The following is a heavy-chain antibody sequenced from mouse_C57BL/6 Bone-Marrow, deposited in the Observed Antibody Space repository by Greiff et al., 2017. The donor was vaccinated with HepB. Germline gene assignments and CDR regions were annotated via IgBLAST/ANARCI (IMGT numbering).Heavy chain of an antibody. V-gene: IGHV14-4*01. CDR3: TTGYPYYYGSSYYFDY. CDR2: IDPENGDT. D-gene: IGHD1-1*01. Sequence: DVKLVESGAELVRPGASVKLSCTASGFNIKDDYMHWVKQRPEQGLEWIGWIDPENGDTEYASKFQGKATITADTSSNTAYLQLSSLTSEDTAVYYCTTGYPYYYGSSYYFDYWGQGTTLTVSS. CDR1: GFNIKDDY. J-gene: IGHJ2*01.